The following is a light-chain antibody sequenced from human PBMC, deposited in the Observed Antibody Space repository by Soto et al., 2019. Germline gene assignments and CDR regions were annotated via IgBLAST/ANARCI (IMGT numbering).Light chain of an antibody. Sequence: QTVVTQEPSFSVSPGGTVTLTCGLSSGSVSTNNYPSWYQQTPGQAPRTLIYSTNTRSSGVPDRFSGSILGNKAALTITGAQADDESDYYCVLYMGSGISVFGGGTKVTVL. V-gene: IGLV8-61*01. CDR3: VLYMGSGISV. J-gene: IGLJ2*01. CDR1: SGSVSTNNY. CDR2: STN.